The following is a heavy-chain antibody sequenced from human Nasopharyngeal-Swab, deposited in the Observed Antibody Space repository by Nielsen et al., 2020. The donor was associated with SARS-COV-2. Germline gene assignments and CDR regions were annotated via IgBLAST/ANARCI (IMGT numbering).Heavy chain of an antibody. J-gene: IGHJ6*02. CDR3: AREGVVAVAGSDYYGMDV. V-gene: IGHV1-69*01. CDR2: IIPIFGTA. D-gene: IGHD2-15*01. Sequence: VRHAPGQGCGGMGGIIPIFGTANYAQKFQGRVTITADESTSTAYMELSSLRSEDTAVYYCAREGVVAVAGSDYYGMDVWGQGTTVTVSS.